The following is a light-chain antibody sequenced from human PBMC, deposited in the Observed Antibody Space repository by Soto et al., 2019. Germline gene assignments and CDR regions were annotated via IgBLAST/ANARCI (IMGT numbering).Light chain of an antibody. CDR2: WAS. Sequence: DIVMTQSPDSLAVSLGEGATINCKSSQSVVYSSNNKNYLAWYQQKPGQPPKLLIYWASTRESGVTARLSGRGSGTDFTLTISSLQAEDVAVYYCQQYYSAPITFGQGTRLEIK. J-gene: IGKJ5*01. CDR3: QQYYSAPIT. V-gene: IGKV4-1*01. CDR1: QSVVYSSNNKNY.